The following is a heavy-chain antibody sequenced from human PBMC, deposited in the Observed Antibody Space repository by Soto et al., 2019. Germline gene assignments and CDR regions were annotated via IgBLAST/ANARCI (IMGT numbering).Heavy chain of an antibody. V-gene: IGHV3-48*02. CDR2: ISYDSDTI. CDR3: ARLYYDYV. J-gene: IGHJ6*02. Sequence: GSLRLSGAGSVFTFGTYRMNWVRQAAGKGLEWIAYISYDSDTIQYADSVKGRFTISRDNAKNSLYLQMNSLRDEDTAVYYCARLYYDYVWGQGTTVTVSS. D-gene: IGHD3-3*01. CDR1: VFTFGTYR.